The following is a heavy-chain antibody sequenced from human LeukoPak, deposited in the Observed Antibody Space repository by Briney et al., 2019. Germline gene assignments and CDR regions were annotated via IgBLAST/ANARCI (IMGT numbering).Heavy chain of an antibody. CDR1: GGSISSYY. J-gene: IGHJ4*02. D-gene: IGHD3-22*01. V-gene: IGHV4-59*01. CDR2: IYNSGST. Sequence: PSETLSLTCTVSGGSISSYYWSWIRQPPGEGLEWIGYIYNSGSTNYNPSLRSRVTISVDTSKKQFSLKLSSVTAADTAVYYCATSSHDLLDTDYWGQGTLVTVSS. CDR3: ATSSHDLLDTDY.